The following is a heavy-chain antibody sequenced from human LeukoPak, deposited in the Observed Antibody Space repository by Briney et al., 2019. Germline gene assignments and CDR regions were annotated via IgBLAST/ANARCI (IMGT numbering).Heavy chain of an antibody. D-gene: IGHD5-18*01. CDR1: GGSFSGYY. V-gene: IGHV4-34*01. CDR3: ARAHTAMIPNDY. CDR2: INHSGST. Sequence: SENLSRNCAVYGGSFSGYYWSWIRQPPGKGLEWIGEINHSGSTNYNPSLKSRVTISVDTSKNQFSLKLSSVTAADTAVYYCARAHTAMIPNDYWGQGTLVTVSS. J-gene: IGHJ4*02.